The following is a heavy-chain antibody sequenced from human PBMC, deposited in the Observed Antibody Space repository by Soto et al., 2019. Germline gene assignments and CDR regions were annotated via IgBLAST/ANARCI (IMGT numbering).Heavy chain of an antibody. D-gene: IGHD1-26*01. CDR3: AVSGSYSPDYFDY. V-gene: IGHV5-51*01. CDR2: IYPGDSDT. Sequence: GESLKISCKGSGYSFTSYWIGWVRQMPGKGLDWMGIIYPGDSDTRYSPSFQGQVTISAXXXIXXXYXQXXXLXASDTAMYYCAVSGSYSPDYFDYWGQGTLVTVSS. CDR1: GYSFTSYW. J-gene: IGHJ4*02.